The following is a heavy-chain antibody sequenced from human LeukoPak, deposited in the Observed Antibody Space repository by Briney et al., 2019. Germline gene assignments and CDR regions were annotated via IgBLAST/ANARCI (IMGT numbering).Heavy chain of an antibody. J-gene: IGHJ3*02. Sequence: GGSLRLSCAASGFTFSSYGMHWVRQISGKGLEWVAVIWNDGSKKYYADSVKGRFTISRDDSKNTLSLQMNSLRAEDTAVYYCATLNGHAFDIWGQGTMVTVSS. CDR2: IWNDGSKK. CDR3: ATLNGHAFDI. CDR1: GFTFSSYG. V-gene: IGHV3-33*01. D-gene: IGHD1-1*01.